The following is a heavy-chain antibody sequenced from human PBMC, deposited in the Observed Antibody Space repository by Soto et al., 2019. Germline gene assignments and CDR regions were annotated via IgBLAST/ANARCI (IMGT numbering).Heavy chain of an antibody. J-gene: IGHJ4*02. Sequence: GSLRLSCAASGCTFSSYEMNWVRQAPGKGLEWVSYISSSGSTIYYADSVKVRFTISRDNAKNSLYLQMNSLRAEDTAVYYCARDRTRYSSGWYALDYWGQGTLVTVYS. CDR1: GCTFSSYE. CDR3: ARDRTRYSSGWYALDY. CDR2: ISSSGSTI. V-gene: IGHV3-48*03. D-gene: IGHD6-19*01.